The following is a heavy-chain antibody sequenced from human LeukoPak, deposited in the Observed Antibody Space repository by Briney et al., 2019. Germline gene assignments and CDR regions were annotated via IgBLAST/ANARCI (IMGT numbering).Heavy chain of an antibody. CDR2: ISYSGNI. D-gene: IGHD3-3*01. CDR1: GGSISSYY. J-gene: IGHJ4*02. V-gene: IGHV4-59*01. Sequence: ESGPRLVKPSETLSLTCTVSGGSISSYYWSWIRQPPGKGLEWTGYISYSGNINYNPSLKSRVTISVDTSKNQFSLKLSSVTAANTAVYYCARDGGTSYDFWSGYYYWGQGTLVTVSS. CDR3: ARDGGTSYDFWSGYYY.